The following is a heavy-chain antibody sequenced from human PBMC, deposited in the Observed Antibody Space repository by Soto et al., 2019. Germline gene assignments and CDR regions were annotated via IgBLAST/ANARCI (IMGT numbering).Heavy chain of an antibody. D-gene: IGHD3-3*01. V-gene: IGHV3-66*01. CDR3: ARSGWGTIFGVVEPFDY. J-gene: IGHJ4*02. Sequence: EVQLVESGGGLVQPGGSLRLSCAASGFTVSSNYMSWVRQAPGKGLEWVSVIYSGGSTYYADSVKGRFTISRDKSKNTLYLQMNSLRAEDTAVYYCARSGWGTIFGVVEPFDYWGQGTLVTVSS. CDR1: GFTVSSNY. CDR2: IYSGGST.